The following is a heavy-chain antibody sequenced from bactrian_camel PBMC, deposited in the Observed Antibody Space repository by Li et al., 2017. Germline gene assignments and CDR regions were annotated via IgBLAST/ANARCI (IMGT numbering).Heavy chain of an antibody. J-gene: IGHJ4*01. D-gene: IGHD1*01. CDR2: IDRHGVT. CDR1: GYTYSSVC. CDR3: TTPGVGYGMGTDFGH. V-gene: IGHV3S53*01. Sequence: HVQLVESGGGLVQPGGSLRLSCEASGYTYSSVCMGWFRQAPEKEREEVATIDRHGVTNYADSVKGRFTISRDNAKNTAYLQMNSLKSEDTAVYYCTTPGVGYGMGTDFGHWGQGTQVTVS.